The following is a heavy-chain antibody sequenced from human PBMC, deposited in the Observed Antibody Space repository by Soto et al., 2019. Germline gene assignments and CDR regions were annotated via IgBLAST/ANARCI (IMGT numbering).Heavy chain of an antibody. CDR1: GFTFSNAW. Sequence: GRSLRHSCAASGFTFSNAWMNWVRQAPGKGLEWVSYISSSSSTIFYTDSVKGRFTVSRDNAKNSLYLQMNSLRAEDTAVYYWARPTYYYDSSGPPAYWGQGTLVTVLL. J-gene: IGHJ4*02. V-gene: IGHV3-48*01. CDR3: ARPTYYYDSSGPPAY. CDR2: ISSSSSTI. D-gene: IGHD3-22*01.